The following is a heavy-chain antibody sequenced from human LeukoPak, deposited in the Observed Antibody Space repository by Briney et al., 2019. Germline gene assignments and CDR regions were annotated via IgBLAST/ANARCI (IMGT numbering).Heavy chain of an antibody. CDR2: IYTSGST. Sequence: PSQTLSLTCTVSGGSISSGSYYWSWIRQPAGKGLEWIGRIYTSGSTNYNPSLKSRVTISVDTSKNQFSLKLSSVTAADTAVYYCARCGIFGVVPSWFDPWGQGTLVTVSS. CDR1: GGSISSGSYY. D-gene: IGHD3-3*01. J-gene: IGHJ5*02. V-gene: IGHV4-61*02. CDR3: ARCGIFGVVPSWFDP.